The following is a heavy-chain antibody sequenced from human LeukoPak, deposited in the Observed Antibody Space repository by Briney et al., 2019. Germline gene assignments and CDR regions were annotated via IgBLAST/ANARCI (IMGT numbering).Heavy chain of an antibody. CDR2: INPNSGGA. CDR1: GYSFTGYY. V-gene: IGHV1-2*02. Sequence: GASVKVSCKTSGYSFTGYYIHWVRQAPGQGLEWMGWINPNSGGANYAQKFQGRVTMTRDTSTSTAYMELSSLRSDDAAVYYCARGVEAVVVTGYFQHWGQGTLVTVSS. J-gene: IGHJ1*01. CDR3: ARGVEAVVVTGYFQH. D-gene: IGHD2-21*02.